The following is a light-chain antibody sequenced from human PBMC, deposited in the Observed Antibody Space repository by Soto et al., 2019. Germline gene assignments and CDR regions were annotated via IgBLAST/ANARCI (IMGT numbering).Light chain of an antibody. CDR2: RNN. CDR1: TSNIGTNY. V-gene: IGLV1-47*01. Sequence: QSVLTQPPSASGTPGQSVTSSCSGSTSNIGTNYVYWYHQLPGTAPKLLISRNNQRPSGVPDRFSGSKSGTSASLAISGLRSEDEGDYYCAAWDDSLSGHYVFGTGTKVTVL. J-gene: IGLJ1*01. CDR3: AAWDDSLSGHYV.